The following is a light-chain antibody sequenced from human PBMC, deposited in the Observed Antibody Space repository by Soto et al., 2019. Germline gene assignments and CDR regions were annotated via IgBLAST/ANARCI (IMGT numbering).Light chain of an antibody. V-gene: IGKV1-9*01. Sequence: DTQMTQSPSSLSASVGDRVTITCRASQGIYNYLAWYQQKPRKAPKLLIYAASTLQSGVPSRFSGSGSGTEFTLTISSLQPEDFATYYCQHLNTYPFTFGPGTKVEIK. CDR1: QGIYNY. CDR3: QHLNTYPFT. CDR2: AAS. J-gene: IGKJ3*01.